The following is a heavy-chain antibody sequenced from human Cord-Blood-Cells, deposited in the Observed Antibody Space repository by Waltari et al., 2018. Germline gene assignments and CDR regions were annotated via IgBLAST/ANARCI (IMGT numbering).Heavy chain of an antibody. D-gene: IGHD1-26*01. Sequence: QGQLVEAGGGVVQPGRSLRLSFAASGFTFSRYGMHWVRQAPGKGLEWVAVIWYDGSNKYYADSVKGRFTISRDNSKNTLYLQMNSLRAEDTAVYYCARDSAKGSYYWYFDLWGRGTLVTVSS. V-gene: IGHV3-33*01. CDR3: ARDSAKGSYYWYFDL. CDR1: GFTFSRYG. CDR2: IWYDGSNK. J-gene: IGHJ2*01.